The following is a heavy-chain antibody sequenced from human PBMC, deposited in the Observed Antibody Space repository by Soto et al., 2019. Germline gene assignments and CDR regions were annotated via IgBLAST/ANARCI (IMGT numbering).Heavy chain of an antibody. CDR3: ARDGYYDSSGYYPPRWFDP. J-gene: IGHJ5*02. D-gene: IGHD3-22*01. CDR1: GGTFSSYA. Sequence: SVTVSCKASGGTFSSYAISWVRQAPGQGLEWMGGIIPIFGTANYAQKFQGRVTITADESTSTAYMELSSLRSEDTAVYYCARDGYYDSSGYYPPRWFDPWGQGTLVTVSS. V-gene: IGHV1-69*13. CDR2: IIPIFGTA.